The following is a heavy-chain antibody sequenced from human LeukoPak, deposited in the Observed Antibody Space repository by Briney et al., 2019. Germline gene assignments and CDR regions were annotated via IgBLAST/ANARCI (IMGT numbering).Heavy chain of an antibody. J-gene: IGHJ6*02. Sequence: ASVKVSCKASGYTFTGYYMHWVRQAPGQGLEWMGWINPNSGGTNYAQKFQGRVTMTRDTSISTAYMELSRLRSDDTAVYYCARARDSCSSTSCYYYGMDVWGQGTTVTASS. CDR2: INPNSGGT. CDR3: ARARDSCSSTSCYYYGMDV. CDR1: GYTFTGYY. D-gene: IGHD2-2*01. V-gene: IGHV1-2*02.